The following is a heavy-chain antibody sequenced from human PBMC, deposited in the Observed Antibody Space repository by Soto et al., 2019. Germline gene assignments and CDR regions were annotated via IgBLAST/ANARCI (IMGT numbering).Heavy chain of an antibody. J-gene: IGHJ4*02. Sequence: EMQLLESGGGLVQAGGSLRLSCAASGFTVSSYALNWVRQAPGKGLEWVSGISASTYYADSGKGRFTISRDTSKNTRYLQMNSLRAEDTAIYFCAIRMYSTRWYYLDYWGQGTLVTVSS. D-gene: IGHD6-13*01. CDR2: ISAST. V-gene: IGHV3-23*01. CDR3: AIRMYSTRWYYLDY. CDR1: GFTVSSYA.